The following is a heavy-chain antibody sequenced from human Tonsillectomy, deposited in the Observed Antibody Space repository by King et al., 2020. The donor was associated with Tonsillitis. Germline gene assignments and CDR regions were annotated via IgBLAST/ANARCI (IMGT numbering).Heavy chain of an antibody. J-gene: IGHJ5*02. CDR1: GFTFSSYA. CDR3: AKCPTTVGPAWFDT. D-gene: IGHD4-23*01. V-gene: IGHV3-23*04. Sequence: VQLVESGGGLVQPGGSLRLSCAASGFTFSSYAMSWVRQAPGKGLEWVTTISGSVGSTYYADSVKGRFTISRDISKNTLSLQMNSLRAEDTAVYYCAKCPTTVGPAWFDTWGQGTLVTVSS. CDR2: ISGSVGST.